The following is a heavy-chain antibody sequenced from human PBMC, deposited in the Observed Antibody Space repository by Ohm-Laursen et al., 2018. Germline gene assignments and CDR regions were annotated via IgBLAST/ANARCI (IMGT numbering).Heavy chain of an antibody. J-gene: IGHJ5*02. V-gene: IGHV4-31*03. CDR1: GGSISSGGYY. CDR2: IYYSGST. CDR3: ARDHVHDSSGYYYHWFDP. Sequence: SDTLSLTCTVSGGSISSGGYYWSWIRQHPGKGLEWIGYIYYSGSTYYNPSLKSRVTISVDTSKNQFSLKLSSVTAADTAVYYCARDHVHDSSGYYYHWFDPWGQGTLVTVSS. D-gene: IGHD3-22*01.